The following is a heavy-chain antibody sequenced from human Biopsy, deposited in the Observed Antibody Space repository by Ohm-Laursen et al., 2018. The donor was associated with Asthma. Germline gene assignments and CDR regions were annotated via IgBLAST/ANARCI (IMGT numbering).Heavy chain of an antibody. CDR2: ISYDGSNK. CDR3: ASQSSGPDFWSGYYYFDY. Sequence: SLRLSCAASGFTFSSYGMHWVRQAPGKGLEWVAVISYDGSNKYYADSVKGRFTISRDNSKNTLYLQMNSLRTEDTTVYYCASQSSGPDFWSGYYYFDYWGQGTLVTVSS. V-gene: IGHV3-30*03. D-gene: IGHD3-3*01. J-gene: IGHJ4*02. CDR1: GFTFSSYG.